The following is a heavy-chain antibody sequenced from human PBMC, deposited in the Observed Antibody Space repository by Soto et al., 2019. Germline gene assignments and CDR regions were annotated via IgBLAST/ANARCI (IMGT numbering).Heavy chain of an antibody. CDR1: GFTFSSYA. D-gene: IGHD3-16*01. CDR3: ARYYDYSGGTSGGMDV. V-gene: IGHV3-23*01. J-gene: IGHJ6*02. CDR2: ISGSGGST. Sequence: GGSLRLSCAASGFTFSSYAMSWVRQAPGKGLEWVPAISGSGGSTYYADSVKGRFTISRDNSKNTLYLQMNSLRDEDTAVYFCARYYDYSGGTSGGMDVWGQGTTVTVSS.